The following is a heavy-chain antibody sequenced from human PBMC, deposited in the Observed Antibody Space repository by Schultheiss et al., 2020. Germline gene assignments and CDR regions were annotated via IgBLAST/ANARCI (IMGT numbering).Heavy chain of an antibody. CDR3: ASHKYSSSWYGLPGGMDV. J-gene: IGHJ6*02. D-gene: IGHD6-13*01. Sequence: SATLSLTCTVSGGSISSYYWSWIRQPPGKGLEWIGEINHSGSTNYNPSLKSRVTISVDTSKNQFSLKLSSVTAADTAVYYCASHKYSSSWYGLPGGMDVWGQGTTVTVSS. CDR2: INHSGST. CDR1: GGSISSYY. V-gene: IGHV4-34*01.